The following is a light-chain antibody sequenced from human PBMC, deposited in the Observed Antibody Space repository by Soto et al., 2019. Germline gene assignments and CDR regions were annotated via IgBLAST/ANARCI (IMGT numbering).Light chain of an antibody. CDR3: CSYAGSSTPFV. CDR1: SSDVGSYNL. Sequence: QSVLAQPASVSGSPGQSITISCTGTSSDVGSYNLVPWYQQHPGKAPKLMIYEGSKRPSGVSNRFSGSKPGNTASLTISGLQAEDEADYYCCSYAGSSTPFVFGTGTKVTVL. J-gene: IGLJ1*01. CDR2: EGS. V-gene: IGLV2-23*01.